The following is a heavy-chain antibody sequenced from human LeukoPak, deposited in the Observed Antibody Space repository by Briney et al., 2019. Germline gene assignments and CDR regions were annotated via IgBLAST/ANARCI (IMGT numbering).Heavy chain of an antibody. CDR2: ISSSSSTI. V-gene: IGHV3-48*04. CDR1: GFTFSSYS. J-gene: IGHJ6*04. Sequence: GGSLRLSCAASGFTFSSYSMNWVRQAPGKGLEWVSYISSSSSTIFYADSVKGRFTISRDNAKNSLYLQMNSLRAEDTAVYYCAELGITMIGGVWGKGTTVTISS. D-gene: IGHD3-10*02. CDR3: AELGITMIGGV.